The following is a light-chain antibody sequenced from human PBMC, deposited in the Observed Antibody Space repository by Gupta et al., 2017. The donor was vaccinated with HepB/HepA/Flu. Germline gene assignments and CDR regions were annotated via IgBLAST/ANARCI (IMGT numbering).Light chain of an antibody. V-gene: IGLV1-44*01. J-gene: IGLJ2*01. Sequence: QSVLSQPPSASGTPGQRVTIPCSGSFSNIGDNTVNWYQHLPGMAPKVLIHSNNQRPSGVPDRFSGSKSGTSASLAISGLQSEDEADYYCSSWDDSLNGLVLGGGTKLTVL. CDR1: FSNIGDNT. CDR3: SSWDDSLNGLV. CDR2: SNN.